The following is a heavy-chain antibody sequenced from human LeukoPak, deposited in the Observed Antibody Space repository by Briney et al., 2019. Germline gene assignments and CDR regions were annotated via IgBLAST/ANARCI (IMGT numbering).Heavy chain of an antibody. J-gene: IGHJ5*02. CDR3: ARGNHKVPGGWFDP. CDR1: GFTVSSSY. CDR2: IYSGGST. D-gene: IGHD1-14*01. Sequence: PGGSLSLSCAASGFTVSSSYMTWVCQAPGKGLEWVSVIYSGGSTYYADSLKGRFTLSRDNSDNTLYLQMNNLRAEDTAVYYCARGNHKVPGGWFDPWGQGTLVTVSS. V-gene: IGHV3-66*01.